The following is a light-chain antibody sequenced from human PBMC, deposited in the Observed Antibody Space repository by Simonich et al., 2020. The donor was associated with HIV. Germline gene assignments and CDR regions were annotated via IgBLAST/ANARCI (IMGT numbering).Light chain of an antibody. V-gene: IGLV1-47*01. CDR2: RNN. CDR1: RSNIGPNY. J-gene: IGLJ3*02. Sequence: QSVLTQPPSASGTPGQRVTISCSGSRSNIGPNYVYWYQQLPGTAPKLLIFRNNQRPSGVPDRFSGSKSDTSAALAISGLRSEDEADYYCAAWDDSLSGRGVFGGGTKLTVL. CDR3: AAWDDSLSGRGV.